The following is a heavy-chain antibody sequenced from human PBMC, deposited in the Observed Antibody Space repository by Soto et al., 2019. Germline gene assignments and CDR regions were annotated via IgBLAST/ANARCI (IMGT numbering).Heavy chain of an antibody. CDR2: ISSSSSTI. J-gene: IGHJ4*02. CDR1: GFTFSSYS. V-gene: IGHV3-48*01. CDR3: ARDYAITFGGVWRPFDY. D-gene: IGHD3-16*01. Sequence: GGSLRLSCAASGFTFSSYSMNWVRQAPGKGLEWVSYISSSSSTIYYADSVKGRFTISRDNAKNSLYLQMNSLRAEDTAVYYCARDYAITFGGVWRPFDYWGQGTLVTVSS.